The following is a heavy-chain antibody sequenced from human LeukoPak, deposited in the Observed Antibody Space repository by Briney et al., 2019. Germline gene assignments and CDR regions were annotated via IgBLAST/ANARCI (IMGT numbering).Heavy chain of an antibody. D-gene: IGHD2-2*02. CDR2: IYYSGST. CDR3: ARVNAALYDY. Sequence: SKTLSLTCTVSGGSISSYYWSWIRQPPGKGLEWIGYIYYSGSTNYNPSLKSRVTISVDTSKNQFSLKLCSVTAADTAVYYCARVNAALYDYWGQGTLVTVSS. V-gene: IGHV4-59*01. CDR1: GGSISSYY. J-gene: IGHJ4*02.